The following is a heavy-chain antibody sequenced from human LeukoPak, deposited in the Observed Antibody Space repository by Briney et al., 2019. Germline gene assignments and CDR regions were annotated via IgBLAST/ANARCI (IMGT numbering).Heavy chain of an antibody. Sequence: GGSLRLSCAASGFTFGSYAMHWVRQAPGKGLEWVAVISYDGSNKYYADSVKGRFTISRDNSRNTLYLQMNSLRAEDTAVYYCARGGRGLPFDYWGQGTLVTVSS. CDR1: GFTFGSYA. D-gene: IGHD3/OR15-3a*01. V-gene: IGHV3-30-3*01. J-gene: IGHJ4*02. CDR2: ISYDGSNK. CDR3: ARGGRGLPFDY.